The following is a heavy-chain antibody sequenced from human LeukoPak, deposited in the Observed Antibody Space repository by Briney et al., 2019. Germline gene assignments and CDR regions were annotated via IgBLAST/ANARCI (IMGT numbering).Heavy chain of an antibody. V-gene: IGHV3-30*02. CDR2: IRYDGSDK. Sequence: GGSLRLSCAASGFTLRGYGMHWVRQAPGKGLEWVAFIRYDGSDKSYADSVQGRFTISRDNSENTLYLPINSLRVEDTAVYYCAKDTPTTGYHLDSWGQGTLVTVSS. D-gene: IGHD1-1*01. CDR1: GFTLRGYG. CDR3: AKDTPTTGYHLDS. J-gene: IGHJ4*02.